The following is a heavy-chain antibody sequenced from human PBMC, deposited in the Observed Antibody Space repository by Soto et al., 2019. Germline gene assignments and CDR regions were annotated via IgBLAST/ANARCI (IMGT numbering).Heavy chain of an antibody. CDR2: IYYSGST. D-gene: IGHD3-22*01. J-gene: IGHJ3*02. Sequence: SETLSLTCTVSGGSISSGGYYWSWIHQHPGKGLEWIGYIYYSGSTYYNPSLKSRVTISVDTSKNQFSLKLSSVTAADTAVYYCASSYSSGRRWDAFDIWGQGTMVTVSS. CDR1: GGSISSGGYY. CDR3: ASSYSSGRRWDAFDI. V-gene: IGHV4-31*03.